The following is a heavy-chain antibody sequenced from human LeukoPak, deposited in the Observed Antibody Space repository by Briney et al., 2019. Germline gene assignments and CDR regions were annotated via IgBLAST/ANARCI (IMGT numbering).Heavy chain of an antibody. CDR3: AKDYYDSSGTYRGAFDI. V-gene: IGHV3-30*02. J-gene: IGHJ3*02. Sequence: RGSLRLSCAASRFTFSSYGMHWVRQAPGKGLEWVAVIWYGGSNKYYADSVKGRFTISRDNSKNTLYLQMNSLRAEDTAVYYCAKDYYDSSGTYRGAFDIWGQGTMVTVSS. CDR1: RFTFSSYG. CDR2: IWYGGSNK. D-gene: IGHD3-22*01.